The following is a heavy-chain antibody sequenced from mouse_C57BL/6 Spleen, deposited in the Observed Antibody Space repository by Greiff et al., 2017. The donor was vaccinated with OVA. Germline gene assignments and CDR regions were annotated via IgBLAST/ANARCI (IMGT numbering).Heavy chain of an antibody. CDR2: INYDGSST. V-gene: IGHV5-16*01. J-gene: IGHJ1*03. Sequence: VQLKESEGGLVQPGSSMKLSCTASGFTFSDYYMAWVRQVPEKGLEWVANINYDGSSTYYLDSLKSRFIISRDNAKNILYLQMSSLKSEDTATYYCARDRGTTVVAHWYFDVWGTGTTVTVSS. CDR3: ARDRGTTVVAHWYFDV. D-gene: IGHD1-1*01. CDR1: GFTFSDYY.